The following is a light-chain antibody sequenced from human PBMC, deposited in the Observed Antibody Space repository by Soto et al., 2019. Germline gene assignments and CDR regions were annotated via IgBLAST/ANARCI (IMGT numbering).Light chain of an antibody. Sequence: EIVLTQSPGTLSLSPGERATLSCRASQSVSSSYLAWYQQKPGQAPRLLIYGASSRATGIPDRCSGSGSGTDFTLTISRLEPEAFAVYYCQEYGSSGLTFGGGTKVEIK. V-gene: IGKV3-20*01. CDR1: QSVSSSY. CDR3: QEYGSSGLT. J-gene: IGKJ4*01. CDR2: GAS.